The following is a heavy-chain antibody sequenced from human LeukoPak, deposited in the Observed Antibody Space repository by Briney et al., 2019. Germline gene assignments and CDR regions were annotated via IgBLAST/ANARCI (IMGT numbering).Heavy chain of an antibody. J-gene: IGHJ4*02. CDR1: GFTFDDYA. D-gene: IGHD6-13*01. CDR2: TSWNGKRN. V-gene: IGHV3-9*01. CDR3: ARDLTIAAANYYFDN. Sequence: GGSLRLSCAASGFTFDDYAMHWVRQAPGKGLEWVSGTSWNGKRNDYADSVKGRFTISRDNARNSLYLQMNSLRTEDTAMYYCARDLTIAAANYYFDNWGQGTLVTVSS.